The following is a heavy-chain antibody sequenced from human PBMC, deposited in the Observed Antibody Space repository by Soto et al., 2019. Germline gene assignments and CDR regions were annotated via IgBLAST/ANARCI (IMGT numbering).Heavy chain of an antibody. V-gene: IGHV3-33*01. CDR2: IWYDGSNK. D-gene: IGHD6-19*01. J-gene: IGHJ4*02. Sequence: QVQLVESGGGVVQPGRSLRLSCAASGFTFSSYGMHWVRQAPGKGLEWVAVIWYDGSNKYYADSVKGRFTISRDNSKNTLYLQMNSLRAEDTAVYYCARDQQWLVYYFDYWGQGTLVTVSS. CDR1: GFTFSSYG. CDR3: ARDQQWLVYYFDY.